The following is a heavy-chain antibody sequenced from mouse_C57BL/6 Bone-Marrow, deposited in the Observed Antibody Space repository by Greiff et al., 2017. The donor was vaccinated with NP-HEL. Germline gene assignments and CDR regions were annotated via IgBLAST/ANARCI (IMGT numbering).Heavy chain of an antibody. CDR2: IRNKANGYTT. CDR1: GFTFTDYY. D-gene: IGHD2-4*01. J-gene: IGHJ4*01. Sequence: EVMLVESGGGLVQPGGSLSLSCAASGFTFTDYYMSWVRQPPGKALEWLGFIRNKANGYTTEYSASVKGRFTISRDNSQSILYLQMNALRAEDSATYYCARNDYDAYYYAMDYWGQGTSVTVSS. V-gene: IGHV7-3*01. CDR3: ARNDYDAYYYAMDY.